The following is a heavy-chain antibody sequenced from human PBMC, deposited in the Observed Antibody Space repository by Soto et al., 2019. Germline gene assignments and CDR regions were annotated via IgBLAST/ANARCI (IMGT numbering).Heavy chain of an antibody. CDR2: ITSYNGNT. D-gene: IGHD2-2*01. CDR1: GYTFTNLG. CDR3: ATDTSNSFDY. V-gene: IGHV1-18*01. Sequence: ASVKVSCKASGYTFTNLGISWVRQAPGQGLEWMGWITSYNGNTNYAQKLQGRVTMTTDTSTTTAYMELRSLRSDDTAVYYCATDTSNSFDYWGQGTLVTVSS. J-gene: IGHJ4*02.